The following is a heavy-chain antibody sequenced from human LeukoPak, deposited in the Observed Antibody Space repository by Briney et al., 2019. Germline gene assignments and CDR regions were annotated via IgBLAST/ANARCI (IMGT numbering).Heavy chain of an antibody. J-gene: IGHJ4*02. V-gene: IGHV3-48*03. Sequence: GGSLRLSCAASGFTFSNYEMNWVRQAPGKGLEWVSYISSSGSTIYYADSVKGRFTISRDNAKNSLYLQMNSLRAEDTAVYYCVRSRYCSVGRCYSDYWGQGTLVTVSS. CDR2: ISSSGSTI. CDR1: GFTFSNYE. CDR3: VRSRYCSVGRCYSDY. D-gene: IGHD2-15*01.